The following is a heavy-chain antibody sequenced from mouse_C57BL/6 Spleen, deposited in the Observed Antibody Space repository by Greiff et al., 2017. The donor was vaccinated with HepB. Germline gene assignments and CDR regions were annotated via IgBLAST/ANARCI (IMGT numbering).Heavy chain of an antibody. CDR1: GYTFTSYW. D-gene: IGHD1-1*01. Sequence: VQLQQPGAELVRPGSSVKLSCKASGYTFTSYWMDWVKQRPGQGLEWIGNIYPSDSETHYNQKFKDKATLTVDKSSSTAYMQLSSLTSEDSAVYYCARQTTVVARDFDVWGTGTTVTVSS. J-gene: IGHJ1*03. V-gene: IGHV1-61*01. CDR2: IYPSDSET. CDR3: ARQTTVVARDFDV.